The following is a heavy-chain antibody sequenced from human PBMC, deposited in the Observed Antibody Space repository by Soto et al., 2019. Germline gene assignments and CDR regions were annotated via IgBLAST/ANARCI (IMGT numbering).Heavy chain of an antibody. Sequence: QVQLRESGPGLVKPSGTLSLTCAVSGGSIVSANWWTWVRQTPGKGLEWIGEIYHTGITNSSPSLQSRLIIAVDESAKQFSLRLPCVTAADAAAYYCARDSGPGTRLDFWGQGTMVSVSS. V-gene: IGHV4-4*02. D-gene: IGHD3-10*01. CDR1: GGSIVSANW. CDR3: ARDSGPGTRLDF. J-gene: IGHJ3*01. CDR2: IYHTGIT.